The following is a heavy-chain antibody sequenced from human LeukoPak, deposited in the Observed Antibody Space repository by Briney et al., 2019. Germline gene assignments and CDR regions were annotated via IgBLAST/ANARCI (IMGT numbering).Heavy chain of an antibody. CDR2: IRYDGSNK. J-gene: IGHJ4*02. CDR1: GFTFSSYG. D-gene: IGHD3-3*01. V-gene: IGHV3-30*02. Sequence: GGSLRLSCAASGFTFSSYGMHWVRQAPGKGLEWVAFIRYDGSNKYYADSVKGRFTISRDNSKNTLYLQINSLRAEDTAVYYCAKARRSGYYSPFDYWGQGTLVTVSS. CDR3: AKARRSGYYSPFDY.